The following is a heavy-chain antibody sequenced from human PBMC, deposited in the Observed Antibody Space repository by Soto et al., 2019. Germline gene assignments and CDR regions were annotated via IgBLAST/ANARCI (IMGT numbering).Heavy chain of an antibody. CDR2: IYHSGST. D-gene: IGHD3-22*01. CDR1: GGSIISGGYS. V-gene: IGHV4-30-2*01. CDR3: ARAPARYYYDSSGYYYGDYFDY. J-gene: IGHJ4*02. Sequence: SETLSLTCAVSGGSIISGGYSWSLIRQPPGKGLEWIGYIYHSGSTYYNPSLKSRVTISVDRSKNQFSLKLSSVTAADTAVYYCARAPARYYYDSSGYYYGDYFDYWGQGTLVTVSS.